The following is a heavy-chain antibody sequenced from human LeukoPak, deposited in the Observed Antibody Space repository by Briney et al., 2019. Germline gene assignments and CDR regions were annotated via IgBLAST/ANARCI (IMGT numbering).Heavy chain of an antibody. J-gene: IGHJ6*03. D-gene: IGHD4-17*01. Sequence: PEGSLRLSCAASGFTFSLHAMHWVRQAPGKGLEWVAVISYDGNDKYYADSVKGRFSISRDISKNTLYLQMNGLRTDDTAVYYCARDGAAYVEGYMDFWGKGTTVTVSS. V-gene: IGHV3-30-3*01. CDR3: ARDGAAYVEGYMDF. CDR1: GFTFSLHA. CDR2: ISYDGNDK.